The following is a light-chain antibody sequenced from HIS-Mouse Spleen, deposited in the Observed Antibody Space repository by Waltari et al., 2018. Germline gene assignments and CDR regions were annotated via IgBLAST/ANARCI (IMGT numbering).Light chain of an antibody. CDR1: SSNIGSNT. V-gene: IGLV1-44*01. CDR2: SNQ. CDR3: AAWDDSLNGPV. J-gene: IGLJ2*01. Sequence: QSVLTQPPSASGTPGQRVTISCSGSSSNIGSNTVNWYQQLPGTAPKLLHFSNQQRPSGVPDRFSGSKSGTSASLAISWVQSEDEADYYCAAWDDSLNGPVFGGGTKLTVL.